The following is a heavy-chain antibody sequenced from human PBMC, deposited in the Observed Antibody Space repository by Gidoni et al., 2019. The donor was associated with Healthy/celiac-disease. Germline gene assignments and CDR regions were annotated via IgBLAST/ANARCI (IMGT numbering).Heavy chain of an antibody. V-gene: IGHV1-18*01. CDR1: GYTFTSYG. CDR2: PTPNNGNT. J-gene: IGHJ4*02. D-gene: IGHD3-10*01. Sequence: QDQLVQLRAQWTKPGLSVKVPSKASGYTFTSYGNSWVRQAPGQGLEWMGWPTPNNGNTNYAQKLQNRVTMTTDTSTSTAYMELRSLGSDDTAVYYCARDLTMVRGVPGYWGQGTLVTVSS. CDR3: ARDLTMVRGVPGY.